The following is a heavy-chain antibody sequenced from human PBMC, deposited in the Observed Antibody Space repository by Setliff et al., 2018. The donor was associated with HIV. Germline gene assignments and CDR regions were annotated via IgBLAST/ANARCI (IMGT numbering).Heavy chain of an antibody. J-gene: IGHJ6*02. Sequence: SETLSLTCTVSGGSISSYYWSRIRQPPGKGLEWIGYIYYSGSTNYNPSLKSRVTISVDTSKNRFSLKLSSVIAADTAVYYCARIFGDQGYYYGMDVWGQGTTVTSP. CDR2: IYYSGST. CDR1: GGSISSYY. CDR3: ARIFGDQGYYYGMDV. D-gene: IGHD3-3*01. V-gene: IGHV4-59*01.